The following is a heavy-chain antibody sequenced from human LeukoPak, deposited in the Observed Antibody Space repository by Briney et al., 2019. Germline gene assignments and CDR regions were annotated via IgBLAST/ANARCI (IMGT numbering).Heavy chain of an antibody. J-gene: IGHJ6*02. Sequence: SETLSLTCAVYGGSFSGYYWSWIRQPPGKGLEWIGEINHSGSTNHNPSLKSRVTISVDTSKNQFSLKLSSVTAADTAVYYCARFSCVFMVRGEFYYYYGMDVWGQGTTVTVSS. CDR3: ARFSCVFMVRGEFYYYYGMDV. CDR2: INHSGST. V-gene: IGHV4-34*01. CDR1: GGSFSGYY. D-gene: IGHD3-10*01.